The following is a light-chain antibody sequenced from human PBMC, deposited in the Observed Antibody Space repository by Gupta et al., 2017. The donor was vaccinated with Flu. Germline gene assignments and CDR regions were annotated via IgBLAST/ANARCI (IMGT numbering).Light chain of an antibody. Sequence: QSVLAPPPSASGTPGQRVSLPCSGRTSNIGSNAVIWYQLLPPTTPKLLIPSNGQRPSGVPGGFSACKSGTSASLAISGLRSEDEADYYCASWDDSLNGYVFGPGTKVTVL. CDR2: SNG. J-gene: IGLJ1*01. V-gene: IGLV1-44*01. CDR1: TSNIGSNA. CDR3: ASWDDSLNGYV.